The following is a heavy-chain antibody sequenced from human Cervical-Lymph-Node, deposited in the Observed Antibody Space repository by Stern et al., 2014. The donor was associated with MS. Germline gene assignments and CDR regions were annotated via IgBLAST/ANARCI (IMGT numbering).Heavy chain of an antibody. J-gene: IGHJ5*02. Sequence: QVQLQESGPGLVKPSETLSLTCTVSGGSISSSHWSWIRQPPGKGLEGIGYISYSGTNSYNPSPKSRVTFSVDTSKNQFSLRLSSVTAADTAVYYCASTYNWNNYRYFDPWGQGTLVTVSS. V-gene: IGHV4-59*01. CDR3: ASTYNWNNYRYFDP. CDR1: GGSISSSH. D-gene: IGHD1/OR15-1a*01. CDR2: ISYSGTN.